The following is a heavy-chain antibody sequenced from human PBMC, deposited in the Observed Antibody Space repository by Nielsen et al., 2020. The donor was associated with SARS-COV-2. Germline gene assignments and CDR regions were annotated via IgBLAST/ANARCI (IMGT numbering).Heavy chain of an antibody. Sequence: GESLKISCAASGFTVSSNYMSWVRQAPGKGLEWVSAISGSGGSTYYADSVKGRFTISRDNSKNTLYLQMNSLRAEDTAVYYCAKGSGYSGYYYFDYWGQGTLVTVSS. D-gene: IGHD5-12*01. V-gene: IGHV3-23*01. CDR1: GFTVSSNY. J-gene: IGHJ4*02. CDR2: ISGSGGST. CDR3: AKGSGYSGYYYFDY.